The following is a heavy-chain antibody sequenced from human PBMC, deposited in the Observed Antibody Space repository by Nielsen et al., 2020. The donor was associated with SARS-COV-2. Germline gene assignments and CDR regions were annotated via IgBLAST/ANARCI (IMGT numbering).Heavy chain of an antibody. CDR2: IYYSGST. CDR3: ASTPSGYCSSTSCYVIDY. J-gene: IGHJ4*02. CDR1: GGSISSGGYY. Sequence: SETLSLTCTVSGGSISSGGYYWSWIRQPPGKGLEWIGSIYYSGSTYYNPSLKSRVTISVDTSKNQFSLKLSSVTAADTAVYYCASTPSGYCSSTSCYVIDYWGQGTLVTVSS. D-gene: IGHD2-2*01. V-gene: IGHV4-39*01.